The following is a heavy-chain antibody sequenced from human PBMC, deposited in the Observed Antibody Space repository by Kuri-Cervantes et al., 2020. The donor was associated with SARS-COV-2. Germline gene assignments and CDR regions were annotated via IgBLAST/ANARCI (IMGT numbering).Heavy chain of an antibody. V-gene: IGHV3-23*01. J-gene: IGHJ6*02. CDR2: ISGSGGST. D-gene: IGHD6-19*01. CDR3: AKDLAVAGMDVYYYYYGMDV. CDR1: GFTVSSNY. Sequence: GESLKISCAASGFTVSSNYMSWVRRAPGKGLEWVSAISGSGGSTYYADSVKGRFTISRDNAKNSLYLQMNSLRAEDTALYYCAKDLAVAGMDVYYYYYGMDVWGQGTTVTVSS.